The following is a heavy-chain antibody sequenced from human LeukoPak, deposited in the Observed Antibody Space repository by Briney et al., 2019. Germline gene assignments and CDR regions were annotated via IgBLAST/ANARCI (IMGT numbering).Heavy chain of an antibody. J-gene: IGHJ4*02. Sequence: GASVKVSCKASGYTFTSYAMHWVRQAPGQRLEWMGWINAGNGNTKYSQEFQGRVTITRDTSASTAYMELSSLRSEDMAVYYCARDPGYSSSWFDYWGQGTLVTVSS. CDR3: ARDPGYSSSWFDY. D-gene: IGHD6-13*01. V-gene: IGHV1-3*03. CDR1: GYTFTSYA. CDR2: INAGNGNT.